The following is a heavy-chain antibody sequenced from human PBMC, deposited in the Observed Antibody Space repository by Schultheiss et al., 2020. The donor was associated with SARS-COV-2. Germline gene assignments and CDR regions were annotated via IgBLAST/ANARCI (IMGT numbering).Heavy chain of an antibody. D-gene: IGHD6-19*01. CDR3: AKDRAVAGNYFDY. CDR1: GFTFSSYA. J-gene: IGHJ4*02. V-gene: IGHV3-23*01. CDR2: LSATGAYT. Sequence: GGSLRLSCAASGFTFSSYAMSWVRQAPGKGLEWVSTLSATGAYTYYADSVKGRFTISRDNSKNTLYLQMNSLRAEDTAVYYCAKDRAVAGNYFDYWGQGTLVTVSS.